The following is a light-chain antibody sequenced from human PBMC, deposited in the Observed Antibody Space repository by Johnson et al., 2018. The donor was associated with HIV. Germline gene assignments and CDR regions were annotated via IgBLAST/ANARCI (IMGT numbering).Light chain of an antibody. CDR1: SSNIGNSY. V-gene: IGLV1-51*01. J-gene: IGLJ1*01. Sequence: QAVLTQPPSVSAAPGQKVTISCSGSSSNIGNSYVSWYQQLPGTAPKLLIYDNNKRPSGIPDRFSGSKSGTSATLGITGLKTGDEADYYCGTWDSSLSAGVFVTWTKVTVL. CDR2: DNN. CDR3: GTWDSSLSAGV.